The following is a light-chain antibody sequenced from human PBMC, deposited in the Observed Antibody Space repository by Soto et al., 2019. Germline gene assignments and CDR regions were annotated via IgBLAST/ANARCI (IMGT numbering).Light chain of an antibody. Sequence: QSALTQPDSVSGSPGQSITLSCTGTSSDVGAYNYVSWYQQHPGKAPKLMIYDVSNRPSGVSNRFSGSKSGNTASLTISGLQAEDEADYYCSSYTSSSTLVFGGGTKLTVL. CDR2: DVS. J-gene: IGLJ2*01. V-gene: IGLV2-14*01. CDR3: SSYTSSSTLV. CDR1: SSDVGAYNY.